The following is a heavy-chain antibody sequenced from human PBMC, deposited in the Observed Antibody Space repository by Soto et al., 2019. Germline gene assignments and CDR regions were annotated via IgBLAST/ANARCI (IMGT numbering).Heavy chain of an antibody. V-gene: IGHV3-11*01. CDR1: GFTFSDYY. CDR3: ARDYGSGSYGYYYYGMAV. CDR2: ISSSGSTI. Sequence: GGSLRLSCAASGFTFSDYYMSRIRQAPGKGLEWVSYISSSGSTIYYADSVKGRFTISRDNAKNSLYLQMNSLRAEDTAVYYCARDYGSGSYGYYYYGMAVWGQGTTVTVSS. D-gene: IGHD3-10*01. J-gene: IGHJ6*02.